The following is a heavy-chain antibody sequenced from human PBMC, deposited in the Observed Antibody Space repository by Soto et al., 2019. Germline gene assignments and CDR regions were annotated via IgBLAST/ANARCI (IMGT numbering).Heavy chain of an antibody. V-gene: IGHV3-30*19. CDR3: ARWGTTGGLDV. CDR2: TSYDGGDK. J-gene: IGHJ1*01. D-gene: IGHD3-16*01. CDR1: GFTFRRYV. Sequence: QVQLVESGGGVVQPGTSLRVSCVGSGFTFRRYVIHWVRQAPGKRLEWVALTSYDGGDKYYGDSVRGRFTISRDNSRNTVDLQMGSLRLEDTALYYCARWGTTGGLDVWGQGTLVSVSS.